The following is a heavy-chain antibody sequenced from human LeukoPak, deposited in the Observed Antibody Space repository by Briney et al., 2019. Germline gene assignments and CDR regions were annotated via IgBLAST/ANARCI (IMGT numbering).Heavy chain of an antibody. CDR3: AIMHGYYDGSGYWVQ. D-gene: IGHD3-22*01. Sequence: PGGSLRLSCAASGFTFGSYGMSWVRQAPGKGLEWVSFISPSGDRTSNADSVGGRFTISRDNPRDTLYLQMNSLRDEDTAGYYCAIMHGYYDGSGYWVQWGQGTLVTVSS. CDR1: GFTFGSYG. J-gene: IGHJ4*02. CDR2: ISPSGDRT. V-gene: IGHV3-23*01.